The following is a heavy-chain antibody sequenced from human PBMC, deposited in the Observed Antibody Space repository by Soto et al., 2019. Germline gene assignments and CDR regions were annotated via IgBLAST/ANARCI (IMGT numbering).Heavy chain of an antibody. Sequence: EVQLVESGGGLVHPGGSLRLSCEASGFTFRNYDIHWVRQGTGKGLEWVSGISAAGDPDYADSVEGRFTISREYAQNSFFLQTTSLRIGDTALYYCARTRRDSSGLDVGGQVTTVIVSS. J-gene: IGHJ6*02. CDR2: ISAAGDP. CDR1: GFTFRNYD. V-gene: IGHV3-13*05. CDR3: ARTRRDSSGLDV.